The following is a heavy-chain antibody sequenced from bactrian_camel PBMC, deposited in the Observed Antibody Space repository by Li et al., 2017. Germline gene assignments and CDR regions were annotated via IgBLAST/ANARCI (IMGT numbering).Heavy chain of an antibody. CDR1: GYTAGFNC. V-gene: IGHV3S53*01. J-gene: IGHJ6*01. Sequence: VQLVESGGGSVSSGGSLRLSCVASGYTAGFNCMGWFRQAPGKEREGVAVTVGGRTYYTDSVKGRFTISKDMDKNTLYLQMNDLKPEDTATYYCVSDRFSMSALINNKRFIGDPPDFGNWGQGTQVTVS. CDR2: TVGGRT. D-gene: IGHD1*01. CDR3: VSDRFSMSALINNKRFIGDPPDFGN.